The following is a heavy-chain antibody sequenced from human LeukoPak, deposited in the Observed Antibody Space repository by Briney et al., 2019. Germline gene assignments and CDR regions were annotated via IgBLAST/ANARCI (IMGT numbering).Heavy chain of an antibody. J-gene: IGHJ4*02. V-gene: IGHV3-30*04. D-gene: IGHD5-12*01. CDR1: GFTFDSYA. CDR3: ARDQLAYSGYDTLFDY. CDR2: ISYDGSNK. Sequence: GGSLRLSCAASGFTFDSYAIHWVRQAPGKGLEWVAVISYDGSNKYYAESVKGRFTISRDNSKNTLYLQLNSLRPDDTAVYYCARDQLAYSGYDTLFDYWGQGTLVTVSS.